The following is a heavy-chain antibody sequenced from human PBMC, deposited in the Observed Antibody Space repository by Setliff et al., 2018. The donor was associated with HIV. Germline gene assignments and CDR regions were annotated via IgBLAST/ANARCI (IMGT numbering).Heavy chain of an antibody. J-gene: IGHJ5*02. CDR3: ARVKSIKTTLVRLWPRFDL. Sequence: TLSLICAVYTESLTRYDWAWIRQSPEKGLEWIGEIDDSGSIIYNPSLQSRVTMSVDTSKNQFSLKVRSLTAADTGLYYCARVKSIKTTLVRLWPRFDLWGQGTQVTVSS. D-gene: IGHD3-10*01. CDR1: TESLTRYD. CDR2: IDDSGSI. V-gene: IGHV4-34*01.